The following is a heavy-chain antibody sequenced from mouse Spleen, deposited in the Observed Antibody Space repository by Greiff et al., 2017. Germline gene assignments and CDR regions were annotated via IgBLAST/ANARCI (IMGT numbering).Heavy chain of an antibody. CDR3: ARNSGRYDVGYWYFDV. D-gene: IGHD2-14*01. J-gene: IGHJ1*01. Sequence: VKLVESGPGLVAPSQSLSITCTVSGFSLTNYAVHWVRQSPGKGLEWLGVIWSDGSTDYNAAFISRLSISKDNSKSQVFFKMNSLQADDTAIYYCARNSGRYDVGYWYFDVWGAGTTVTVSS. V-gene: IGHV2-4-1*01. CDR2: IWSDGST. CDR1: GFSLTNYA.